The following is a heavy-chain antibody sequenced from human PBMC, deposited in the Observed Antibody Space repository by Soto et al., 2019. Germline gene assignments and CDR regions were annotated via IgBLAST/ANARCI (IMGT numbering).Heavy chain of an antibody. CDR2: INHSGST. Sequence: SETLSLTXVAYRGSFSGYYWSRIRQPPRKGLEWIGEINHSGSTNYNPSRKSRVTISVDTSKNQFSLKLSSVTAADTAVYSCARRNWFDPWGQGTLVTVSS. CDR3: ARRNWFDP. CDR1: RGSFSGYY. J-gene: IGHJ5*02. V-gene: IGHV4-34*01.